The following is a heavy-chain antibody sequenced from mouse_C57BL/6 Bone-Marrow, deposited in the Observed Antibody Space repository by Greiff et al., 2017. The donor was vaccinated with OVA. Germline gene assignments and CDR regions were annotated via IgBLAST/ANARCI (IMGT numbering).Heavy chain of an antibody. Sequence: QVHVKQPGAELVKPGASVKLSCKASGYTFTSYWMHWVKQRPGQGLEWIGMIHPNSGSTNYNEKFKSKATLTVDKSSSTAYMQLSSLTSEDSAVYYCGGYDYDSFFAYWGQGTLVTVSA. V-gene: IGHV1-64*01. CDR1: GYTFTSYW. CDR2: IHPNSGST. J-gene: IGHJ3*01. CDR3: GGYDYDSFFAY. D-gene: IGHD2-4*01.